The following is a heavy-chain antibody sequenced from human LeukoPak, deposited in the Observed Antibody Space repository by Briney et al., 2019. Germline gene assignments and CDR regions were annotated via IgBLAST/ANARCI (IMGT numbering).Heavy chain of an antibody. CDR3: AKDGGVPAASFDY. J-gene: IGHJ4*02. D-gene: IGHD2-2*01. V-gene: IGHV3-30*02. CDR1: GFTLSSYG. CDR2: IRYDGSNK. Sequence: GGSLRLSCAASGFTLSSYGMHWVRQAPGKGLEWVAFIRYDGSNKYYADSVKGRFTISRDNSKNTLYLQMNSLRAEDTAVYYCAKDGGVPAASFDYWGQGTLVTVSS.